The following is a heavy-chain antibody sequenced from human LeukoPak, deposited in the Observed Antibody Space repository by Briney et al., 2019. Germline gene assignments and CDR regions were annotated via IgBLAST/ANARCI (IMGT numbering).Heavy chain of an antibody. CDR2: ISYDGSNK. V-gene: IGHV3-30*18. CDR3: AKEANIVVVPAARYYYGMDV. D-gene: IGHD2-2*01. CDR1: GFTFSSYG. J-gene: IGHJ6*04. Sequence: PGRSLRLSCAASGFTFSSYGMHWVRQAPGKGLEWVAVISYDGSNKYYVDSVKGRFTISRDNSKNTLYLQMNSLRAEDTAVYYCAKEANIVVVPAARYYYGMDVWGKGTTVTVSS.